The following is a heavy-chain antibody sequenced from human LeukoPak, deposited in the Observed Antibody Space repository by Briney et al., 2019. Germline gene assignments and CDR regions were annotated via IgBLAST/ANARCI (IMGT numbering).Heavy chain of an antibody. CDR1: GFTFSSYA. J-gene: IGHJ4*02. CDR2: ISGSGGST. CDR3: AKVGSEYYDSSGFDY. Sequence: PGGSLRLSCAASGFTFSSYAMSWVRQAPGKGLEWVSAISGSGGSTYNADSMKGRFTISRDNSKNTLYLQMNSLRAEDTAVYYCAKVGSEYYDSSGFDYWGQGTLVTVSS. D-gene: IGHD3-22*01. V-gene: IGHV3-23*01.